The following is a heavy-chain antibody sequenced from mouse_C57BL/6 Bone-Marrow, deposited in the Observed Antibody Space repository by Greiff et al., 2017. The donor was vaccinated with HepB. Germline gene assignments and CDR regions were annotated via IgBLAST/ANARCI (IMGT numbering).Heavy chain of an antibody. D-gene: IGHD4-1*01. V-gene: IGHV5-17*01. CDR2: ISSGSSTI. J-gene: IGHJ1*03. CDR1: GFTFSDYG. Sequence: EVKLMDSGGGLVKPGGSLKLSCAASGFTFSDYGMHWVRQAPEKGLEWVAYISSGSSTIYYADTVKGRFTISRDNAKNTLFLQMTSLRSEDTAMYYCATGTNDWYFDVWGTGTTVTVSS. CDR3: ATGTNDWYFDV.